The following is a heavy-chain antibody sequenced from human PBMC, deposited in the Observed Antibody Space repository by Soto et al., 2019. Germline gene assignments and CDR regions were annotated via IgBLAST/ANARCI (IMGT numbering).Heavy chain of an antibody. J-gene: IGHJ6*02. Sequence: SETLSLTCTVSGGSINSGHSSWIWIRQPPGKGLEWIGYIYHSGSTYYNPSLKSRVTISVDRPKNQFSPKLTSVTAADTARYYCAREEYPIDGAMDVWGQGTTVTVSS. D-gene: IGHD1-26*01. CDR3: AREEYPIDGAMDV. CDR2: IYHSGST. CDR1: GGSINSGHSS. V-gene: IGHV4-30-2*01.